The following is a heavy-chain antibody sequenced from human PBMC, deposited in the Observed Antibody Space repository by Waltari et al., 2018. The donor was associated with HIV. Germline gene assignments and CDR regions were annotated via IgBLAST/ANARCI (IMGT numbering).Heavy chain of an antibody. CDR2: IIAIFGTP. CDR3: SCADRDQGASYYIFDY. V-gene: IGHV1-69*01. J-gene: IGHJ4*02. D-gene: IGHD1-26*01. CDR1: GGTRRHS. Sequence: QVQLVQSGAEVKKPGSSVKVSCKATGGTRRHSFSWVRQAPGQGLGCLVGIIAIFGTPIYAEKFQSRVTISADESATSVYLEVKTLRSDDTATYFSSCADRDQGASYYIFDYWGQGSLVTVSS.